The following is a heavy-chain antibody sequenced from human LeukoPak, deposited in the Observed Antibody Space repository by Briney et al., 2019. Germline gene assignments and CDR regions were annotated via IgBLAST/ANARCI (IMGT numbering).Heavy chain of an antibody. V-gene: IGHV3-7*01. CDR2: IKQDGSEK. J-gene: IGHJ6*03. D-gene: IGHD3-10*01. CDR3: ARTNVMVRGVGYYYMDV. Sequence: GGSLRLSCAASGFTFSSYWMSWARQAPGKGLEWVANIKQDGSEKYYVDSVKGRFTISRDNAKNSLYLQMNSLRAEDTAVYYCARTNVMVRGVGYYYMDVWGKGTTVTVPS. CDR1: GFTFSSYW.